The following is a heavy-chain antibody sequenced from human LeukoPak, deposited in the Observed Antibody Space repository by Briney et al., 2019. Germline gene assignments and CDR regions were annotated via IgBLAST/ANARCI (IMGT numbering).Heavy chain of an antibody. Sequence: SQTLSLTCTVPGGSISSGGYYWSWIRQHPGKCLEWIGYIYYSGSTYYNPSLKSRVTISVDTSKNQFSLKLSSVTAADTAVYYCARDYGDSGLGWFDPWGQGTLVTVSS. V-gene: IGHV4-31*03. CDR1: GGSISSGGYY. CDR2: IYYSGST. J-gene: IGHJ5*02. D-gene: IGHD4-17*01. CDR3: ARDYGDSGLGWFDP.